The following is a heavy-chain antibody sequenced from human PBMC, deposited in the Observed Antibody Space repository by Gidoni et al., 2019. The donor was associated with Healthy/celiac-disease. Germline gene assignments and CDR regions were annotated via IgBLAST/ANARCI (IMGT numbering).Heavy chain of an antibody. CDR3: ARDRGSYSNPVDGYFDY. V-gene: IGHV3-48*01. CDR1: GFTFRSSS. J-gene: IGHJ4*02. D-gene: IGHD4-4*01. Sequence: EVQLVESGGGLVQPGGSLRLSCAASGFTFRSSSMNWVRQAPGKGLEWVSYISSSSSTIYYADSVKGRFTISRDNAKNSLYLQMNSLRAEDTAVYYCARDRGSYSNPVDGYFDYWGQGTLVTVSS. CDR2: ISSSSSTI.